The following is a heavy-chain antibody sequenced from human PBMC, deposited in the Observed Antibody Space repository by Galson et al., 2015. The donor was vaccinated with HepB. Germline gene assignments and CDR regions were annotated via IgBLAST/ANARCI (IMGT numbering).Heavy chain of an antibody. Sequence: ETLSLTCTVSGGSISSSSYYWGWIRQPPGKGLEWIGSIYYSGSTYYNPSLKSRVTISVDTSKNQFSLKLSSVTAADTAVYYCARVGDYYDSSGYSYYYYYYGMDVWGQGTTVTVSS. J-gene: IGHJ6*02. D-gene: IGHD3-22*01. V-gene: IGHV4-39*07. CDR3: ARVGDYYDSSGYSYYYYYYGMDV. CDR2: IYYSGST. CDR1: GGSISSSSYY.